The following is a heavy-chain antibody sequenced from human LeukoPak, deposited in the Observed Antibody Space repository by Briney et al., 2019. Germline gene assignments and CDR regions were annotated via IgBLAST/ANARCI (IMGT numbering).Heavy chain of an antibody. CDR2: IEHSGST. D-gene: IGHD5-24*01. V-gene: IGHV4-34*01. CDR3: ARSSRGYKDY. J-gene: IGHJ4*02. CDR1: GGSFSGYY. Sequence: PSETLSLTCAVYGGSFSGYYWSCIRQPPGEGLEWIGEIEHSGSTNYYPSLKSRVTISVDTSKNQFSLKLSSVTAADTAVYYCARSSRGYKDYWGQGTLVTVSS.